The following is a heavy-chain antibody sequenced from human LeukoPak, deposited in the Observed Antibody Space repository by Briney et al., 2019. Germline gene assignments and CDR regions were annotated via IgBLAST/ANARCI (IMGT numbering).Heavy chain of an antibody. D-gene: IGHD6-19*01. V-gene: IGHV4-34*01. CDR1: GGSFSGYY. CDR3: ASRPRLYSSGWYSVYMDV. Sequence: KPSETLSLTCGVYGGSFSGYYWSWIRQPPGKGQEWIGEINHSGSTNYNPSLKSRVTISVDTSKNPFSLKLSSVTAADTAVYYCASRPRLYSSGWYSVYMDVWGKGTTVTVSS. CDR2: INHSGST. J-gene: IGHJ6*03.